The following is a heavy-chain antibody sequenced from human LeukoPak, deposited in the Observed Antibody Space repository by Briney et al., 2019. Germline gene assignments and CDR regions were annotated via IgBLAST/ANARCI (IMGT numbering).Heavy chain of an antibody. CDR3: ARAEPYDFWSGWETPPGYFDY. V-gene: IGHV4-31*03. CDR2: IYYSGST. Sequence: PSETLSLTCTVSGGSISSGGYYWSWIRQHPGKGLEWIGYIYYSGSTYYNPSLKSRVTISVDTSKNQFSLKLSSVTAADTAVYYCARAEPYDFWSGWETPPGYFDYWGQGTLVTVSS. D-gene: IGHD3-3*01. J-gene: IGHJ4*02. CDR1: GGSISSGGYY.